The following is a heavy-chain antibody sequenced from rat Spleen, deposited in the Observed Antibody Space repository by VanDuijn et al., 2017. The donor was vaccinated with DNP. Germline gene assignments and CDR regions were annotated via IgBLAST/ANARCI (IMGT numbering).Heavy chain of an antibody. CDR2: ITSSGGYT. Sequence: EVQLVESGGGLVQPGNSLKLSCAASGFTFSDSAMAWVRQSPKKGLEWVASITSSGGYTYYPDSVKGRFTISRDNAKNTLYLQMSSLRSEDTATYYCARHGENNYYFDYWGPGTMVTVSS. V-gene: IGHV5S23*01. D-gene: IGHD1-10*01. CDR1: GFTFSDSA. CDR3: ARHGENNYYFDY. J-gene: IGHJ1*01.